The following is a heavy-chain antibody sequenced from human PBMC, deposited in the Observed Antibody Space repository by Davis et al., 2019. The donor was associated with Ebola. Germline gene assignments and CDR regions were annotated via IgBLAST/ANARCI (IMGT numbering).Heavy chain of an antibody. J-gene: IGHJ6*04. V-gene: IGHV3-30*18. CDR3: AKDPTYCGGGTCASRRPFHYYYGMDV. CDR2: ISYDGSKK. CDR1: GFTFSNYG. D-gene: IGHD2-21*01. Sequence: PGGSLRLSCAASGFTFSNYGMHWVRQAPGKGLDWVAVISYDGSKKYYVDSVKGRFTISRDNSKNTLILQMNSLRAADTAVYYCAKDPTYCGGGTCASRRPFHYYYGMDVWGKGTTVTVSS.